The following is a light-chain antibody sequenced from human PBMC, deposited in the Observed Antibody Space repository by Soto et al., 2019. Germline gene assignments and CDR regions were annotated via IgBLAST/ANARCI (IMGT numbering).Light chain of an antibody. Sequence: EIVFTHSPVTLSFSRVERAALSCRASQSVTSNYLAWYQQKPGQAPRFPISGASSRAAGISDKLSGSGSGTDFTLTISRLEPEDFAVYFCHQYGTFPITFGQGTRLEIK. CDR2: GAS. J-gene: IGKJ5*01. CDR3: HQYGTFPIT. V-gene: IGKV3-20*01. CDR1: QSVTSNY.